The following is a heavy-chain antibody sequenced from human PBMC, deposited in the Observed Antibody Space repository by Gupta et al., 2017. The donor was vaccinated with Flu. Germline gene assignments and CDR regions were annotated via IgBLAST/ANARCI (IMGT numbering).Heavy chain of an antibody. J-gene: IGHJ1*01. CDR3: AKDRQPTSVYFFDS. Sequence: EVQLLESGGDLVRPGGSLSLSCAVPGFPFRDYAMSWVRQVPGKGLEWGATVSGSGGGTYYADSVKGRFTISRDNSKRLLYLQMNNLRVEDTAVFYSAKDRQPTSVYFFDSWGQGTLVTVSS. CDR1: GFPFRDYA. V-gene: IGHV3-23*01. D-gene: IGHD5/OR15-5a*01. CDR2: VSGSGGGT.